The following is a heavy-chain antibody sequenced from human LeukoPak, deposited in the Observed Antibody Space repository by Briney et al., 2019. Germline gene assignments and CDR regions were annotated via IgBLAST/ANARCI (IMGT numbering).Heavy chain of an antibody. J-gene: IGHJ3*02. CDR3: AADPHRAWYYDFWSGYYTDAFDI. Sequence: ASVKVSCKASGGTFSSYAISWVRQAPGQGLEWMGGIIPIFGTANYAQKFQGRVTITADESTSTAYMELSSLRSEDTAVYYCAADPHRAWYYDFWSGYYTDAFDIWGQGTMVTVSS. V-gene: IGHV1-69*13. CDR1: GGTFSSYA. CDR2: IIPIFGTA. D-gene: IGHD3-3*01.